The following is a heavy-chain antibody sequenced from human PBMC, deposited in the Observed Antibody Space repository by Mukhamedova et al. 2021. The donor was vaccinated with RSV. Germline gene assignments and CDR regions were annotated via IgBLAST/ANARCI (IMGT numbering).Heavy chain of an antibody. J-gene: IGHJ4*02. Sequence: VKGRFTISRDNSKNTLYLQMNSLRAEDTAVYYCARVPTRYSSRREDYWGQGTLVTVSS. CDR3: ARVPTRYSSRREDY. D-gene: IGHD6-13*01. V-gene: IGHV3-30*01.